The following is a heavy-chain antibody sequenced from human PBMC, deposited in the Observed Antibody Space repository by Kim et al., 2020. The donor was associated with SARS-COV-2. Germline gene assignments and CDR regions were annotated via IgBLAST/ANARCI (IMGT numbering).Heavy chain of an antibody. CDR2: IYYSGST. J-gene: IGHJ4*02. V-gene: IGHV4-31*03. D-gene: IGHD3-10*01. CDR3: ASLGYGSGRIQYFDY. Sequence: SETLSLTCTVSGGSISSGGYYWSWIRQHPGKGLEWIGYIYYSGSTYYNPSLKSRVTISVDTSKNQFSLKLSSVTAADTAVYYCASLGYGSGRIQYFDYWGQGTLVTVSS. CDR1: GGSISSGGYY.